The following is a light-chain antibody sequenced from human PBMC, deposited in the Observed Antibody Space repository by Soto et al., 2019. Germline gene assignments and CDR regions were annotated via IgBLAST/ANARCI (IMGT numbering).Light chain of an antibody. V-gene: IGKV1-39*01. Sequence: DIQMPQSPSSLSASVGDRVTIACRASQSISNYLNWYQRKPGKAPKLLIYAASSLQSGVPSRFSGSGSGTDFTLTTNSLQPEDFATYDCQQSFSAPFTFGPGTKVDLK. J-gene: IGKJ3*01. CDR2: AAS. CDR1: QSISNY. CDR3: QQSFSAPFT.